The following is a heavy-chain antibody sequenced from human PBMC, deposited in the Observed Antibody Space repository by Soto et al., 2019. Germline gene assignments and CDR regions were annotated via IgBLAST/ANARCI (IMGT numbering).Heavy chain of an antibody. CDR1: GDTFNFYS. V-gene: IGHV1-69*02. CDR3: ASSYGSGYRAFDY. Sequence: QVQLVQSGAEVKRPGSSVKVSCKASGDTFNFYSINWVRQAPGLGLEWMGRVNPIVRMSNYAQKFQGRVTMTADQSTSTAYMELSRLRSEDTAIYYCASSYGSGYRAFDYWGQGALVTVSS. J-gene: IGHJ4*02. CDR2: VNPIVRMS. D-gene: IGHD3-10*01.